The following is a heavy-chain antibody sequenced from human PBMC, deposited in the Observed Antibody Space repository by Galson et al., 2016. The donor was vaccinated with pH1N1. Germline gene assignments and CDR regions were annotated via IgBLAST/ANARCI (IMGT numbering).Heavy chain of an antibody. CDR1: GGSISSYD. Sequence: ETLSLTCTVSGGSISSYDWSWIRQPPGKGLEWIGYISYSGSTNYNPSLKSRVTISVDTSKNQFSRKLSSVTAADTAVYYCATSSYGDYVGWFDPWGQGTLVTVSS. D-gene: IGHD4-17*01. CDR3: ATSSYGDYVGWFDP. CDR2: ISYSGST. J-gene: IGHJ5*02. V-gene: IGHV4-59*01.